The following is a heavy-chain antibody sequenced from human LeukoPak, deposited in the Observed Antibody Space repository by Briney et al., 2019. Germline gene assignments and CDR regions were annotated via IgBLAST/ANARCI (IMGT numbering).Heavy chain of an antibody. CDR1: GTSFTGYA. Sequence: ASVKVSCKSSGTSFTGYAFTWVRQVPGQGLEWIGRNIPILNSPDYAQKFQGRVTITADKSTATAYMELSSLRFEDTAIYYCARDTTVTTDDYNYHYALDVWGQGTTVTVSS. CDR2: NIPILNSP. CDR3: ARDTTVTTDDYNYHYALDV. V-gene: IGHV1-69*04. D-gene: IGHD4-17*01. J-gene: IGHJ6*02.